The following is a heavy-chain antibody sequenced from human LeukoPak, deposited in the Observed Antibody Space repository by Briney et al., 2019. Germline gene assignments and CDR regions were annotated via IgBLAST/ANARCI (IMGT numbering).Heavy chain of an antibody. D-gene: IGHD3-22*01. CDR3: ARLAYYYDSSGYFLNPPTDY. V-gene: IGHV1-2*02. CDR1: GYTFTGYY. J-gene: IGHJ4*02. Sequence: ASVKVSCKASGYTFTGYYMHWVRQAPRQGLEWIGWINPNSGGTNYAQKFQGRVTMTRDTSISTAYMELSRLRSDDTAVYYCARLAYYYDSSGYFLNPPTDYWGQGTLVTVSS. CDR2: INPNSGGT.